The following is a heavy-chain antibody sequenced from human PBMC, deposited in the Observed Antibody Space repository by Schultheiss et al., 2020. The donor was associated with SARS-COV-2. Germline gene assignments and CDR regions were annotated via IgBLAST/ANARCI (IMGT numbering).Heavy chain of an antibody. CDR2: IIPIFGTA. J-gene: IGHJ6*02. CDR3: AREGSGSYPSPKPPKYYYYYGMDV. V-gene: IGHV1-69*13. Sequence: SVKVSCKASGGTFSSYTISWVRQAPGQGLEWMGRIIPIFGTANYAQKFQGRVTITADESTSTAYMELSSLRSEDTAVYYCAREGSGSYPSPKPPKYYYYYGMDVWGQGTTVTVSS. D-gene: IGHD3-10*01. CDR1: GGTFSSYT.